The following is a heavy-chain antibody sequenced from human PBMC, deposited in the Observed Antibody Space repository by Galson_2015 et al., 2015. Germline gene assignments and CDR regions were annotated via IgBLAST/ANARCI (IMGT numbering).Heavy chain of an antibody. CDR1: GYTFTSYD. D-gene: IGHD3-3*01. V-gene: IGHV1-8*01. CDR3: ARGTNPLLGGTNTYYYYGMDV. CDR2: MNPNSGNT. Sequence: SVKVSCKASGYTFTSYDINWVRQATGQGLEWMGWMNPNSGNTGYAQKFQGRVTMTRNTSISTAYMELSSLRSEDTAVYYCARGTNPLLGGTNTYYYYGMDVWGQGTTVTVSS. J-gene: IGHJ6*02.